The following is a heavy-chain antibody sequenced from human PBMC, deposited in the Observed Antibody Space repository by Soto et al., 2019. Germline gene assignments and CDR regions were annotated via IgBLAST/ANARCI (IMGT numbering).Heavy chain of an antibody. CDR1: GGTFSSYA. Sequence: QVQLVQSGAEVKKPGSSVKVSCKASGGTFSSYAISWVRQAPGQGLEWMGGIIPIFGTANYAQKFQGRVTITADKSTSTADMELSSLRSEDTAVYYCALRGGSSWHGGWWFDPWGQGTLVTVSS. J-gene: IGHJ5*02. CDR3: ALRGGSSWHGGWWFDP. V-gene: IGHV1-69*06. CDR2: IIPIFGTA. D-gene: IGHD6-13*01.